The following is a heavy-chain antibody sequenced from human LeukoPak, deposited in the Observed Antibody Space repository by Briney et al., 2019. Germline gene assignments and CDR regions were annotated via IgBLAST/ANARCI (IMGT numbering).Heavy chain of an antibody. D-gene: IGHD1-26*01. V-gene: IGHV3-23*01. Sequence: GGSLRLSCADSGFTFRSYSMSWVRQAPDKGLEWVSTISGSGGGTYYADSVKGRFTISRDDSKNTLYLQMNSLRADDTAVYYCAKDLGRYRNNFFDYWGQGNLVTVSS. CDR2: ISGSGGGT. J-gene: IGHJ4*02. CDR1: GFTFRSYS. CDR3: AKDLGRYRNNFFDY.